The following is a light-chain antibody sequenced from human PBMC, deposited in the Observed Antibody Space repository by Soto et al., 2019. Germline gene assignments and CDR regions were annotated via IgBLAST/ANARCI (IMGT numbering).Light chain of an antibody. Sequence: DIQMTQSPPFVSASVGYRVTITCLASYGISWWLAWYQQRPGKTAGLLIYGASSLQSGVPSRFSGSGSGTDLTLTISSLQPEDFATDYWQQSNRFTLTFGQGTLLEIK. CDR2: GAS. J-gene: IGKJ5*01. V-gene: IGKV1-12*01. CDR3: QQSNRFTLT. CDR1: YGISWW.